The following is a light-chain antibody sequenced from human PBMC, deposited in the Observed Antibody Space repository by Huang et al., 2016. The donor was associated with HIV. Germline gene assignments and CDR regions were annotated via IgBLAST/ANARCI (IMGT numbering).Light chain of an antibody. Sequence: DIVMTQSPLSLPVTPGEPASISCRSSQSLLTSKGYNYLDWYLQKPGQSPQLLIYLGSNRASGVPDRFSGSGSGTDFTLKISRVEAEDIGIYYCMQALQTPRTFGQGTKVEIK. CDR2: LGS. J-gene: IGKJ1*01. CDR1: QSLLTSKGYNY. V-gene: IGKV2-28*01. CDR3: MQALQTPRT.